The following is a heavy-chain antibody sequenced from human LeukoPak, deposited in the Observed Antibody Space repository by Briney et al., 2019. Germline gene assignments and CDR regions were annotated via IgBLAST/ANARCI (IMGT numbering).Heavy chain of an antibody. CDR2: ISSSGSTI. J-gene: IGHJ6*04. CDR1: GFTFSSYE. CDR3: TKDHWDV. Sequence: GGSLRLSCAASGFTFSSYEMNWVRQAPGKGLEWVSYISSSGSTIYYADSVKGRFTISRDNSKNTLYLQMNSLRADDTAVYYCTKDHWDVWGKGTTVTVSS. V-gene: IGHV3-48*03.